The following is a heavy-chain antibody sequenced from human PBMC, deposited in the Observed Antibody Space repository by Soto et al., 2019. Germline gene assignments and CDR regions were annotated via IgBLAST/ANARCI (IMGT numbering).Heavy chain of an antibody. CDR1: GFTFSNYA. CDR2: ISGSGGRS. V-gene: IGHV3-23*01. J-gene: IGHJ4*02. Sequence: EVQLLDSGGGLVQPGGSLRLSCAASGFTFSNYAMTWVRQGPGKGLAWVSGISGSGGRSYYADSVKGRFTISRDNSKSTLYLQKNSLRAEDTAVYYCAKAYFVWSSEQPYYFDYWRQGTLVPVSS. CDR3: AKAYFVWSSEQPYYFDY. D-gene: IGHD3-16*01.